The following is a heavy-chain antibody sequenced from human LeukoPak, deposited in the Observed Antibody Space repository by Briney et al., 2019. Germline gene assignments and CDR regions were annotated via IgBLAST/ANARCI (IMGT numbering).Heavy chain of an antibody. D-gene: IGHD2-2*01. J-gene: IGHJ4*02. V-gene: IGHV3-23*01. CDR3: ANSAGYCSSTSCFDYYFDY. CDR2: ISGSGDST. CDR1: GFTFSSYA. Sequence: GGSLRLSCAASGFTFSSYAMSWVRQAPGKGLEWVSSISGSGDSTYYADSVKGRFTISRDNSKNTLYLQMNSLRAENTAVYYCANSAGYCSSTSCFDYYFDYWGQGTLVTASS.